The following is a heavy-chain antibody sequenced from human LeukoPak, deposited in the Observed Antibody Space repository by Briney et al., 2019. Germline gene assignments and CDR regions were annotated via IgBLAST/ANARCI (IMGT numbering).Heavy chain of an antibody. Sequence: ASVKVSCKTSGYTFTSYGISWVRQAPGQGLEWMGWISAYNGNTNYAQKFQGRVTMTTDTSTSTAYMELRSLRSDDTAVYYCARDGDSCTSTSCYYPLDYWGQGTLVTVSS. D-gene: IGHD2-2*01. CDR1: GYTFTSYG. CDR3: ARDGDSCTSTSCYYPLDY. J-gene: IGHJ4*02. CDR2: ISAYNGNT. V-gene: IGHV1-18*01.